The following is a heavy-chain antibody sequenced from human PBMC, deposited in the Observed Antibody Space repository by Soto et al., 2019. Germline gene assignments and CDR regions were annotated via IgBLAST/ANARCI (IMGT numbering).Heavy chain of an antibody. Sequence: SETLSLTCAVSGGSFTSNNWWTWVRQPPGQGLEWIGEIYRTGSTNYNPSLKSRVTISLDKSENQFSLKVTSLTAAGTAVYYCASRDPGTSVDYWGQGTLVTVSS. CDR1: GGSFTSNNW. CDR2: IYRTGST. V-gene: IGHV4-4*02. D-gene: IGHD1-7*01. J-gene: IGHJ4*02. CDR3: ASRDPGTSVDY.